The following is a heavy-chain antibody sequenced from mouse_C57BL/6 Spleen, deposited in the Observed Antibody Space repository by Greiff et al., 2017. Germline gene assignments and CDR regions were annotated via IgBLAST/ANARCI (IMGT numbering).Heavy chain of an antibody. J-gene: IGHJ2*01. CDR3: ARYDGYYVLDY. D-gene: IGHD2-3*01. CDR1: GYTFTSYW. V-gene: IGHV1-61*01. CDR2: IYPSDSET. Sequence: QVQLQQPGAELVRPGSSVKLSCKASGYTFTSYWMDWVKQRPGQGLEWIGNIYPSDSETHYNQKFKDKATLTVDKSSSTAYMQLSSLTSEDSAVYSCARYDGYYVLDYWGQGTTLTVSS.